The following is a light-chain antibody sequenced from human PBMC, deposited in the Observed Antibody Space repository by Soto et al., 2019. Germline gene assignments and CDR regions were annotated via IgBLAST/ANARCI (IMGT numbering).Light chain of an antibody. CDR1: QSVSSSY. V-gene: IGKV3-20*01. CDR3: QQYGSSPPWS. Sequence: EIVLTQSPGTLSLYPGERATLSCRASQSVSSSYVAWYQQKPGQAPRLLIYGASSRATGIPDRFSGSGSGTDFTLTISRLEPEDFAAYYCQQYGSSPPWSFGQGTKVEIK. CDR2: GAS. J-gene: IGKJ1*01.